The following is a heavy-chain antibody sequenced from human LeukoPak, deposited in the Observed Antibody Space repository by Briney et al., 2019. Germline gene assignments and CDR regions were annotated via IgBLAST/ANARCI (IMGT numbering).Heavy chain of an antibody. CDR1: GGTISSGDNY. D-gene: IGHD3-10*01. CDR3: ASSDFSFGSGSPPYYFDY. CDR2: IYYSGTT. Sequence: SETLSLTCTVSGGTISSGDNYWSWIRQPPGKGLEWIGYIYYSGTTYYNPSLKSRVSMSVDTSKNQFSLKLSSVTAADTAVYSCASSDFSFGSGSPPYYFDYWGQGTLVTVSS. J-gene: IGHJ4*02. V-gene: IGHV4-30-4*08.